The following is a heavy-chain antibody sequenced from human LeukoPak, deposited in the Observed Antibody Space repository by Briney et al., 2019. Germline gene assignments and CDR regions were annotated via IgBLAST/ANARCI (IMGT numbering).Heavy chain of an antibody. CDR2: ISFDETKK. V-gene: IGHV3-30-3*01. CDR1: AFSFSKYA. D-gene: IGHD2/OR15-2a*01. Sequence: GGPLRLSCAASAFSFSKYAMHWVRQAPGKGLEWVAVISFDETKKYYADSVKGRFTTSRDNSNNTLFLQMNSLKTEDTAVYFCARMKVIKGASLDYWGQGSLVTVSS. CDR3: ARMKVIKGASLDY. J-gene: IGHJ4*02.